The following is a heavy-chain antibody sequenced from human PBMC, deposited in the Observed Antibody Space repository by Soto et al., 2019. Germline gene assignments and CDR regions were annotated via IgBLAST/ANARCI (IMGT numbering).Heavy chain of an antibody. CDR2: IIPIFGTA. D-gene: IGHD4-17*01. CDR3: ASDRGDDYGDYGSHS. CDR1: GGTFSSYA. Sequence: QVQLVQSGAEVKKPGSSVKVSCKASGGTFSSYAISWVRQAPGQGLEWMGGIIPIFGTANYARKFQGRVTSNADECTRTVYMERSSLRYEETAVYYCASDRGDDYGDYGSHSWGQGTLVTVSS. V-gene: IGHV1-69*12. J-gene: IGHJ4*02.